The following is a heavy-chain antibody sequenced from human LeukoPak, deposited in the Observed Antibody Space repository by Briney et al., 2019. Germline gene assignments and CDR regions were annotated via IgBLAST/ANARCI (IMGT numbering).Heavy chain of an antibody. Sequence: GGSLRLSCAASGSTVSSNYMSWVRQAPGKGLEWVSVISSGAITYYADSVKGRFTISRDNSKNTLYLQMNSLRAEDTAVYYCARTPPYYYDSSDYYYSDFWGQGTLVTVSS. CDR2: ISSGAIT. D-gene: IGHD3-22*01. V-gene: IGHV3-53*01. CDR1: GSTVSSNY. J-gene: IGHJ4*02. CDR3: ARTPPYYYDSSDYYYSDF.